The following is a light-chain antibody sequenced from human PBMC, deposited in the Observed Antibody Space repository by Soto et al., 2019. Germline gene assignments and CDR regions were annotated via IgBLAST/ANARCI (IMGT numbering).Light chain of an antibody. Sequence: QSALTQPRSVSGSPGQSVTISCTGTSSDVGAYRFVSWYQQLPGKAPKVIIYDVSERPSGVPDRFSGSKSDNTASLTISGLQDEDEADYYRCSYEGKNVYVFGTGTKVTV. J-gene: IGLJ1*01. CDR2: DVS. CDR1: SSDVGAYRF. CDR3: CSYEGKNVYV. V-gene: IGLV2-11*01.